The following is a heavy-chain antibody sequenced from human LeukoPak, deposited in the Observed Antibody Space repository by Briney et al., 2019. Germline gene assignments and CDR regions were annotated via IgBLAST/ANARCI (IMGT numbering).Heavy chain of an antibody. CDR3: ARGGATPYYFDD. J-gene: IGHJ4*02. CDR1: GGSITGYY. V-gene: IGHV4-4*07. D-gene: IGHD2-15*01. Sequence: SETLSLTCTVSGGSITGYYWSWIRQPAGKGLEWIGRIYSNENTNYNPSLKSRVTMSVDTSKNQFSLKLSSVTAADTAVYYCARGGATPYYFDDWGQGTLVTVS. CDR2: IYSNENT.